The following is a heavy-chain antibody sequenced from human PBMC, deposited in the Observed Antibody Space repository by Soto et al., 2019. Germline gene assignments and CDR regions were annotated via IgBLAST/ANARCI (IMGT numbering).Heavy chain of an antibody. D-gene: IGHD3-22*01. CDR3: ARVRTYYYSSGSFDY. CDR1: GYTFTGYY. CDR2: INPNNGDT. Sequence: QVQLVQSGAEVKKPGASVKVSCKASGYTFTGYYMHWVRQAPGQGLEWMGWINPNNGDTNYAQKFQGRVTMTRDTSISTAYMELSRLRSDDTAVYYCARVRTYYYSSGSFDYWGQGTLVTVSS. J-gene: IGHJ4*02. V-gene: IGHV1-2*02.